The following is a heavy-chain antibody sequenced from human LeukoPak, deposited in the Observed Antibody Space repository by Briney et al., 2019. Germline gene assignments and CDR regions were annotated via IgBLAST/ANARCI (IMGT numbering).Heavy chain of an antibody. V-gene: IGHV3-11*04. Sequence: PGGSLRLSCEASGFTFSDPYMSWIRQAPGKGLERLSYISGSGTDINYADSVRGRFTISRDNAKNLLYLQMNDLRVEDTAVYYCARTARHLDYWGQGTLVTVSS. J-gene: IGHJ4*02. CDR2: ISGSGTDI. CDR3: ARTARHLDY. CDR1: GFTFSDPY. D-gene: IGHD5-18*01.